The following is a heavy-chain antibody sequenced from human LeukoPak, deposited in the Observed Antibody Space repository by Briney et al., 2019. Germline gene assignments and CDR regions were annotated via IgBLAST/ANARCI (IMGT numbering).Heavy chain of an antibody. D-gene: IGHD3-10*01. CDR2: IYTSGST. J-gene: IGHJ6*02. V-gene: IGHV4-4*07. CDR3: ARDPLWFGGGRPIYYYYGMDV. CDR1: GGSISSYY. Sequence: SETLSLTCTVSGGSISSYYWSWIRQPAGKGLEWIGRIYTSGSTNYNPSLKSRVIMSVDTSKNQFSLKLSSVTAADTAVYYCARDPLWFGGGRPIYYYYGMDVWGQGTTVTVSS.